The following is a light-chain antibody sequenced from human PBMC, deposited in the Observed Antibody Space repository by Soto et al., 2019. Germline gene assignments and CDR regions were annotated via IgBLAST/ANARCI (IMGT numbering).Light chain of an antibody. J-gene: IGKJ5*01. CDR3: QQRANWIT. CDR1: QSLTSS. CDR2: DAS. Sequence: EIVLTQSPATLSVSPGERVTLSCRASQSLTSSLAWYQQKPGQAPRLLIYDASNRATGIPARFSGSGSGTDFTLTISSLEPEDFAIYYCQQRANWITFGQGTRLEIK. V-gene: IGKV3-11*01.